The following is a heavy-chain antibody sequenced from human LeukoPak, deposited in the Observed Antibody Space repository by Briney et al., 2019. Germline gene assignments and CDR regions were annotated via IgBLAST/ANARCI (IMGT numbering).Heavy chain of an antibody. CDR2: IKQDGSEK. D-gene: IGHD3-22*01. Sequence: GGSLRLSCAASGFTFSSYWMGWVRQAPGRGLEWVANIKQDGSEKNYVDSVKGRPTISRDNAKSSLYLQMNSLRAEDTAVYYCASSWYDNRAHAFDIWGQGTMVTVSS. CDR1: GFTFSSYW. CDR3: ASSWYDNRAHAFDI. J-gene: IGHJ3*02. V-gene: IGHV3-7*01.